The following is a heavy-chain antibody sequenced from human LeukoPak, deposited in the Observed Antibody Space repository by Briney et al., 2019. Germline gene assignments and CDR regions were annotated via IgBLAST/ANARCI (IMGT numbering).Heavy chain of an antibody. D-gene: IGHD2-2*01. V-gene: IGHV4-34*01. CDR3: ARGIVVVPGEHYYYYYMDV. Sequence: SETLSLTCAVYGGSFSGYYWSWIRQPPGKGLEWIGEINHSGSTNYNPSLKSRVTISVDTSKNQFSLKLSSVTAADTAVYYCARGIVVVPGEHYYYYYMDVWGKGTTVTVSS. CDR1: GGSFSGYY. J-gene: IGHJ6*03. CDR2: INHSGST.